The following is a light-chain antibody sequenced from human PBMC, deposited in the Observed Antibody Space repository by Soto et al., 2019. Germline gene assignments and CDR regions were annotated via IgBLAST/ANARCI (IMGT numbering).Light chain of an antibody. Sequence: DIQMTQSQSSLSASVGDRVIITCRASQSISSYLNWYQQKPGKAPKLLIYAASSLQSGVPSRFSGSGSGTDFTLTISSLQPEDFATYYCQQSFSTPVTFGQGTKLEIK. CDR1: QSISSY. CDR2: AAS. V-gene: IGKV1-39*01. J-gene: IGKJ2*01. CDR3: QQSFSTPVT.